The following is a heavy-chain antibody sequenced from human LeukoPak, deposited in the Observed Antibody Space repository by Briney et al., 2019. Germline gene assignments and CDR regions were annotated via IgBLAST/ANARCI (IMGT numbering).Heavy chain of an antibody. J-gene: IGHJ3*02. Sequence: GASVKVSCKASGYTFTSYGISWVRQAPGQGLEWMGGIIPIFGTANYAQKFQGRVTITADESTSTAYMELSSLRSEDTAVYYCARGYYYYDRYGDAFDIWGQGTMVTVSS. V-gene: IGHV1-69*13. CDR3: ARGYYYYDRYGDAFDI. CDR1: GYTFTSYG. CDR2: IIPIFGTA. D-gene: IGHD3-22*01.